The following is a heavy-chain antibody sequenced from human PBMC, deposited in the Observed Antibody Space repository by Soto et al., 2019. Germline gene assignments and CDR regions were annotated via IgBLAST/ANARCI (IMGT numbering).Heavy chain of an antibody. CDR1: GGTFSSYA. CDR3: ASPPPSIAAPNYYYYGMDV. V-gene: IGHV1-69*13. J-gene: IGHJ6*02. D-gene: IGHD6-6*01. Sequence: EASVKVSCKASGGTFSSYAISWVRQAPGQGLEWMGGIIPIFGTANYAQKFQGRVTITADESTSTAYMELSSLRSEDTAVYYCASPPPSIAAPNYYYYGMDVWGQGTTVTVSS. CDR2: IIPIFGTA.